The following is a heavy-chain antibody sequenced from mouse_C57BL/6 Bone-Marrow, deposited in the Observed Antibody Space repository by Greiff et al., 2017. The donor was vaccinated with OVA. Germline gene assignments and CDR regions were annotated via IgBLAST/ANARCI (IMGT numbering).Heavy chain of an antibody. J-gene: IGHJ4*01. Sequence: VQLQQPGAELVKPGASVKLSCKASGYTFTSYWMQWVKQRPGQGLEWIGEIDPSDSYTNYNQKFKGKATLTVDTSSSTAYMQLSSLTSEDSAVYYRARLAGVYNYAMDYWGQGTSVTVSA. CDR3: ARLAGVYNYAMDY. CDR1: GYTFTSYW. D-gene: IGHD1-1*01. V-gene: IGHV1-50*01. CDR2: IDPSDSYT.